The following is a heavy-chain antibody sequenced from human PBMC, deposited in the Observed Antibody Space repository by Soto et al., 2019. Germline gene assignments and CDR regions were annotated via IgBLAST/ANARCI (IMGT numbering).Heavy chain of an antibody. D-gene: IGHD3-3*01. J-gene: IGHJ6*02. Sequence: GASVKVSCKASGYTFTSYGISWVRQAPGQGLEWMGWISAFNGNTYYAQKLQGRVTMTTDTSTSPAYMELRSLRSDETAVYSCARDQYDFWSGPYYYYYGMYVWGQGTTVTVS. CDR3: ARDQYDFWSGPYYYYYGMYV. V-gene: IGHV1-18*01. CDR2: ISAFNGNT. CDR1: GYTFTSYG.